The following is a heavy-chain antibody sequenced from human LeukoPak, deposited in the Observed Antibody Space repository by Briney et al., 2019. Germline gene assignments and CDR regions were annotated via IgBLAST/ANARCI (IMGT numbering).Heavy chain of an antibody. D-gene: IGHD3-22*01. CDR1: GYSISSGYY. J-gene: IGHJ5*02. Sequence: SETLPLTCTVSGYSISSGYYWGWIRQPPGKGLEWIGSIYHSGSTSYNPSLKSRVTISVDTSKNQFSLKLSSVTAADTAVYYCARVGSGYYGWFDPWGQGTLVTVSS. CDR2: IYHSGST. V-gene: IGHV4-38-2*02. CDR3: ARVGSGYYGWFDP.